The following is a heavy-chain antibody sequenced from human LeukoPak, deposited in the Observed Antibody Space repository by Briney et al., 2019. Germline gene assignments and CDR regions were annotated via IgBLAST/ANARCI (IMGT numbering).Heavy chain of an antibody. V-gene: IGHV4-59*01. J-gene: IGHJ4*02. D-gene: IGHD1-20*01. CDR1: GGSISSYY. CDR2: IYYSGST. Sequence: SETLSLTCTVSGGSISSYYWSWIRQPPGKGLEWIGFIYYSGSTDYNPSLKSRVTISVDTSKNQFSLKLSSVTAADTAVYYCARAITSYARFDYRGQGTLVTVSS. CDR3: ARAITSYARFDY.